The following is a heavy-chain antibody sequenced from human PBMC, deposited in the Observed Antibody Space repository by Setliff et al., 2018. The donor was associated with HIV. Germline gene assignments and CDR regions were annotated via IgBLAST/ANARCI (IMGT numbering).Heavy chain of an antibody. CDR3: AKDYLSSSTWYGGLGY. CDR1: GFTFSNYS. V-gene: IGHV3-21*04. D-gene: IGHD6-13*01. CDR2: ISSSGSYI. Sequence: GGSLRLSCVASGFTFSNYSMNWVRQAPGKGLEWVSSISSSGSYIYYADSVKGRFTISRDNAKNSLYLQMNSLRVEDTALYYCAKDYLSSSTWYGGLGYWGLGTLVTVSS. J-gene: IGHJ4*02.